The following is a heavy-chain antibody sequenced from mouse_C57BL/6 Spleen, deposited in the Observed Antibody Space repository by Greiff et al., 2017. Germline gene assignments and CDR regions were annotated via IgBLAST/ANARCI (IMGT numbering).Heavy chain of an antibody. D-gene: IGHD2-3*01. CDR2: INPYNGGT. J-gene: IGHJ3*01. V-gene: IGHV1-19*01. CDR1: GYTFTDYY. Sequence: VQLQQSGPVLVKPGASVKMSCKASGYTFTDYYMNWVKQSHGKSLEWIGVINPYNGGTSYNQKFKGKATLTVDKSSSTAYMELNSLTSEDSAVYYCARREANGYYGAYWGQGTLVTVSA. CDR3: ARREANGYYGAY.